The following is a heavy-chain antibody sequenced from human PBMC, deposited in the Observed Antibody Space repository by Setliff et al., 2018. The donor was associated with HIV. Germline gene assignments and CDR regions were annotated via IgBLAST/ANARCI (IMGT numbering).Heavy chain of an antibody. CDR3: ASSLAGRTDC. CDR1: GGSLSSGSHY. Sequence: TLSLTCSVSGGSLSSGSHYCTWLRQAAGKGLEWIGHFYTSGSTYYNPSLKSRVTISVDTSKNQFSLKLSSVTAADTAVYYCASSLAGRTDCWGQGTLVTVSS. V-gene: IGHV4-61*09. J-gene: IGHJ4*02. D-gene: IGHD6-6*01. CDR2: FYTSGST.